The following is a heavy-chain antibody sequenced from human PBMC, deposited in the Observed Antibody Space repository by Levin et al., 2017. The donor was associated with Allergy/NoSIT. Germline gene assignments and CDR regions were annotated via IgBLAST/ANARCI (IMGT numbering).Heavy chain of an antibody. CDR1: GGSIRSGGYY. CDR3: ASNRGDFDWLLDY. Sequence: SQTLSLPCTVSGGSIRSGGYYWSWIRQHPGKGLEWIGYIYYSGSTYYNPSLKSRVTISVDTSKNQFSLKLSSVTAADTAVYYCASNRGDFDWLLDYWGQGTLVTVSS. D-gene: IGHD3-9*01. V-gene: IGHV4-31*03. J-gene: IGHJ4*02. CDR2: IYYSGST.